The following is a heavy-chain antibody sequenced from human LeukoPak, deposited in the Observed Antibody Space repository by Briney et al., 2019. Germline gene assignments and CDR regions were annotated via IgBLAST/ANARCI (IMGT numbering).Heavy chain of an antibody. V-gene: IGHV3-30*02. CDR2: IRYDGGNK. D-gene: IGHD3-22*01. J-gene: IGHJ4*02. CDR1: GFIFSNYA. Sequence: GGSLRLSCAASGFIFSNYAMHWVRQAPGRGLEWVTFIRYDGGNKYYAESVKGRFTISRDNSKNTLYLQMNSLRAEDTAVYYCAKVYYYDSSGANDYWGQGTLVTVSS. CDR3: AKVYYYDSSGANDY.